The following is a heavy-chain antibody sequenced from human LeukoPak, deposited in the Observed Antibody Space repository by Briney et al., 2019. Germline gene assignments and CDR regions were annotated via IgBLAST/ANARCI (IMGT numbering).Heavy chain of an antibody. CDR2: ISAYNGNT. CDR3: ASYHPNWNYAFDY. D-gene: IGHD1-7*01. J-gene: IGHJ4*02. V-gene: IGHV1-18*01. Sequence: ASVKVSCKASGYTFATYGISWVRQAPGQGLEWMGWISAYNGNTDYAQKLQGRITMTTDTSTSTAYMELRSLRSDDTAVYYCASYHPNWNYAFDYWGQGTLVTVSS. CDR1: GYTFATYG.